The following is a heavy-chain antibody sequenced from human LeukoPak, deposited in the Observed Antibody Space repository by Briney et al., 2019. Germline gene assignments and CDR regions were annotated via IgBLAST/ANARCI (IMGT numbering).Heavy chain of an antibody. Sequence: AASVKVSCKASGGTFSSYAISWVRQAPGQGLEWMGRIIPILGIANYAQKFQGRVTITADKSTSTAYMELSSLRSEDTAVYYCARAVDSSGYNYYFDYWGQGTLVTVSS. CDR3: ARAVDSSGYNYYFDY. J-gene: IGHJ4*02. CDR2: IIPILGIA. V-gene: IGHV1-69*04. CDR1: GGTFSSYA. D-gene: IGHD3-22*01.